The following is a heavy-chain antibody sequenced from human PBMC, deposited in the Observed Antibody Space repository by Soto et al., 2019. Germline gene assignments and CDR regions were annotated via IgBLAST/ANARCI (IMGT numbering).Heavy chain of an antibody. J-gene: IGHJ4*02. CDR2: IYYSGST. CDR3: ARSREFDY. CDR1: GDSISSGSYY. Sequence: PSETLSLTCTVTGDSISSGSYYWGWIRQPPGKGLEWIGSIYYSGSTYNNPSLRSRVTMSIDASKNQFSLKLSSVTAADTAVYYCARSREFDYWSQGTLVTVSS. V-gene: IGHV4-39*07.